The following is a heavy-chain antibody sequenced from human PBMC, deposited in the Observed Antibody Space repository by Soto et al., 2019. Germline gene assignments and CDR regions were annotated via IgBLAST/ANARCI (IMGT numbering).Heavy chain of an antibody. Sequence: QQQLQESGSGLVKPLETLSLACTVSGLSIDRGAYSWSWIRQPPGTGLEWVGSISQGGDTYYNPSLTGRVTISVDRPRNQFSLNLTSVTAAVTAVYYCASLSGYRYYFDYWGQGILVTVSS. CDR2: ISQGGDT. V-gene: IGHV4-30-2*01. D-gene: IGHD2-15*01. CDR1: GLSIDRGAYS. J-gene: IGHJ4*02. CDR3: ASLSGYRYYFDY.